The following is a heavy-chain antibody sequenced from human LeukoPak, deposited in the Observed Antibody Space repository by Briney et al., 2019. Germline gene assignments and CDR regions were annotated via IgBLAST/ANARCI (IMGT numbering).Heavy chain of an antibody. CDR3: ARARDGYDLDY. V-gene: IGHV4-31*03. Sequence: PSETLSLTCTVSGGSISSGGYYWSRIRQHPGKGLEWIGYIYYSGSTYYNPSLKSRVTISVDTSKNQFSLKLSSVTAADTAVYYCARARDGYDLDYWGQGTLVTVSS. J-gene: IGHJ4*02. CDR2: IYYSGST. D-gene: IGHD5-12*01. CDR1: GGSISSGGYY.